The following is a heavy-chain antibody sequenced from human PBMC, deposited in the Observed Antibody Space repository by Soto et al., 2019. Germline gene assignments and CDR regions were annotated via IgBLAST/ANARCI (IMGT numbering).Heavy chain of an antibody. J-gene: IGHJ4*02. D-gene: IGHD4-4*01. CDR3: ARERSTVRDDCDV. CDR1: GFIFSSYG. V-gene: IGHV3-33*01. CDR2: IWYDGSNR. Sequence: QVQLAESGGGVVQPGRSLRLSCAASGFIFSSYGMHWVRQAPGKGLEWVAVIWYDGSNRHYADSVKGRFTISRDNSKNTGHPQMNSPRVDDTAVDYCARERSTVRDDCDVWGQGTLVTVSS.